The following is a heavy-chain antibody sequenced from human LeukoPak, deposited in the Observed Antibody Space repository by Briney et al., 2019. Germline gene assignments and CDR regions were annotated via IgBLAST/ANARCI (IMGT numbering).Heavy chain of an antibody. D-gene: IGHD3-10*01. V-gene: IGHV4-34*01. CDR3: AQSLGASTWFGNWFDP. CDR2: INHSGST. CDR1: GGSFSGYY. Sequence: PSETLSLTCAVYGGSFSGYYWSWIRQPPGKGLEWIGEINHSGSTNYNASLKSRVTISVDTSKNQFSLKLSSVTAADTAVYYCAQSLGASTWFGNWFDPWGQRTLVTVSS. J-gene: IGHJ5*02.